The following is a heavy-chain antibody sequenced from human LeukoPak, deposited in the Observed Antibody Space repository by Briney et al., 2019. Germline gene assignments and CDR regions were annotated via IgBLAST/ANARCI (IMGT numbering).Heavy chain of an antibody. J-gene: IGHJ4*02. CDR2: IYYSGST. D-gene: IGHD1-26*01. CDR1: GGSISSSSYY. CDR3: ARHGGSYDY. V-gene: IGHV4-39*01. Sequence: PSETLSLTCTVSGGSISSSSYYWGWIRQPPGKGLEWIGSIYYSGSTYYNPSLKSRVTISVDTSKNQFSLKLSSVTAAGTAVYYCARHGGSYDYWGQGTLVTVSS.